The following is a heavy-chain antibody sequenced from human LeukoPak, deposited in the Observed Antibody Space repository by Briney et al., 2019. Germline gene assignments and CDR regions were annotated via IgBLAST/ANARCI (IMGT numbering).Heavy chain of an antibody. CDR1: GFTFTTYW. V-gene: IGHV3-7*04. Sequence: GGSLRLSCAASGFTFTTYWMSWVRQAPGKGLEWVANIKQDGNEKYYVDSVKGRFTISRDNSKNTLYLQVNSLRAEDTAVYYCAKDLLDYGDFFNAFDIWGPGTVVTVSS. D-gene: IGHD4-17*01. CDR2: IKQDGNEK. J-gene: IGHJ3*02. CDR3: AKDLLDYGDFFNAFDI.